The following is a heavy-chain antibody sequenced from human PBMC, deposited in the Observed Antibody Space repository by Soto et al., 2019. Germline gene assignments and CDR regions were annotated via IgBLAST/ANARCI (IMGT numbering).Heavy chain of an antibody. J-gene: IGHJ4*02. CDR2: ITVSGVRT. CDR1: GFIFSSYA. V-gene: IGHV3-23*01. Sequence: GGSLRLSCAASGFIFSSYAMSWVRQAPGRGLEWVSIITVSGVRTDYADSVKGRFTISRDNSKNTLYLQMNSLRAEDTAVYYCAKARSQWEVFFEDWGQGTLVTVSS. D-gene: IGHD1-26*01. CDR3: AKARSQWEVFFED.